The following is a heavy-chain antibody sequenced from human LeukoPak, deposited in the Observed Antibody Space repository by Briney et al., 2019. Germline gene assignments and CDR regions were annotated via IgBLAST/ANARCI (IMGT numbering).Heavy chain of an antibody. CDR2: IYHSGST. Sequence: SETLSLTCTVSGGSISSGYYWGWIRQPPGKGLEWIGSIYHSGSTYYNPSLKSRVTISVDTSKNQFSLKLSSVTAADTAVYYCARRIRFLEWPQEDAFDIWGQGTMVTVSS. CDR3: ARRIRFLEWPQEDAFDI. J-gene: IGHJ3*02. V-gene: IGHV4-38-2*02. CDR1: GGSISSGYY. D-gene: IGHD3-3*01.